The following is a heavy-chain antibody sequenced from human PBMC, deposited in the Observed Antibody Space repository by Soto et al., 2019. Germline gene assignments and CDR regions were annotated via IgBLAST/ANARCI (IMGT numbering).Heavy chain of an antibody. Sequence: PWGSLRLSCISSGFTFVTYTINFFRHAPWKWLEWVSGIRGFSPYTFYAESVKGRFTISRDNAKNSLYLQMNSLRAEDTAVYYCARDRGYDAHDYYYNAMDVWGQGTTVTVS. CDR2: IRGFSPYT. J-gene: IGHJ6*02. D-gene: IGHD3-10*01. CDR3: ARDRGYDAHDYYYNAMDV. V-gene: IGHV3-21*01. CDR1: GFTFVTYT.